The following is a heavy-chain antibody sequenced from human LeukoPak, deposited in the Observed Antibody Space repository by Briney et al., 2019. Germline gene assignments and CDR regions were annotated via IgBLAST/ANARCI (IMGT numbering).Heavy chain of an antibody. V-gene: IGHV3-11*01. Sequence: GGSLRLSCATSGLTFSDYYMSWTRQAPGKGLEWISYISSNGRTIYYADSVKGRFTISRDNARKSVYLQMNSLRAEDTAIYYCARTQQWLVSGFDPWGQGTLVTVSS. J-gene: IGHJ5*02. CDR2: ISSNGRTI. D-gene: IGHD6-19*01. CDR1: GLTFSDYY. CDR3: ARTQQWLVSGFDP.